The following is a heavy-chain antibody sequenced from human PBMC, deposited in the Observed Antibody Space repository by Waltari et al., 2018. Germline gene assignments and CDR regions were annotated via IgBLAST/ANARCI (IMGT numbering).Heavy chain of an antibody. CDR1: GGSISSYY. D-gene: IGHD5-18*01. Sequence: QVQLQESGPGLVKPSETLSLTCTVSGGSISSYYWSWIRQPPGKGLEWIGYIYYSGRTNYNPSLKGRVTISVDTSKNQFSLKLSSVTAADTAVYYCARDLRGYSYGYYMDVWGKGTTVTVSS. CDR2: IYYSGRT. CDR3: ARDLRGYSYGYYMDV. V-gene: IGHV4-59*01. J-gene: IGHJ6*03.